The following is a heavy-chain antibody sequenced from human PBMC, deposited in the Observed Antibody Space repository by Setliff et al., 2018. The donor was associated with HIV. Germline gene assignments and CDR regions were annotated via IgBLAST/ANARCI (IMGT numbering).Heavy chain of an antibody. CDR2: IFHSGTT. J-gene: IGHJ3*02. CDR1: GYSISSGYY. D-gene: IGHD3-16*01. Sequence: SETLSLTCTVSGYSISSGYYWGFIRQPPGKGLEWIGSIFHSGTTYYNPSLKSRVTMSIDASKNHFSLKLTSVTAADTAVYYCARPLTPSFNLWGDAFAIWGQATMVTVSS. V-gene: IGHV4-38-2*02. CDR3: ARPLTPSFNLWGDAFAI.